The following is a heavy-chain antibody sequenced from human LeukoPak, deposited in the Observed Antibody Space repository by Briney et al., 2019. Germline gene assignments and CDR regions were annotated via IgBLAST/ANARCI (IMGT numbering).Heavy chain of an antibody. CDR2: ISYDGSHK. V-gene: IGHV3-30*04. J-gene: IGHJ3*02. CDR1: GFTFSSYA. D-gene: IGHD6-19*01. CDR3: ARDEKQWLVGGAFDI. Sequence: GGSLRLSCAASGFTFSSYAMHWVRQAPGKGLEWVAMISYDGSHKYYADSVKGRFTISRDNSKNTLYLQMNSMGAEDTAVYYCARDEKQWLVGGAFDIWGQGTMVTLSS.